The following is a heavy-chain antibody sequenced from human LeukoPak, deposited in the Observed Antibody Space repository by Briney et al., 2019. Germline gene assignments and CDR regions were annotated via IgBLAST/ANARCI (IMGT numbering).Heavy chain of an antibody. CDR2: ISYDGSNK. V-gene: IGHV3-30*18. J-gene: IGHJ4*02. D-gene: IGHD5-12*01. Sequence: GGSLRLSCAASGFTFRNYGMHWVRQAPGKGRGGGGVISYDGSNKYYTDSVKGRFTISRDNSKNTLYLQMNSLRAEDTAVYYCAKDRTAGYDGLVDYWGQGTLVTVSS. CDR3: AKDRTAGYDGLVDY. CDR1: GFTFRNYG.